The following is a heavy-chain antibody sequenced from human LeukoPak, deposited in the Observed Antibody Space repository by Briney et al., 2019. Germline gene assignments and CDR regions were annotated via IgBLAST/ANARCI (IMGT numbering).Heavy chain of an antibody. J-gene: IGHJ5*02. CDR1: GGSISSYY. CDR2: IYYSGST. D-gene: IGHD2-2*01. V-gene: IGHV4-59*08. CDR3: ARGGCSSTSCKTRGFDP. Sequence: SETLSLTCTVSGGSISSYYWNWIRQPPGKGLEWIGYIYYSGSTNYNPSLKSRVTISVDTSKNQFSLKLSSVTAADTAVYYCARGGCSSTSCKTRGFDPWGQGTLVTVSS.